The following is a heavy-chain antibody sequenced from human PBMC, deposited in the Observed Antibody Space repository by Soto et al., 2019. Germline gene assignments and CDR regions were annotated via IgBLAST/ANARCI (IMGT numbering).Heavy chain of an antibody. CDR1: GYTFTSYY. J-gene: IGHJ6*02. D-gene: IGHD3-3*01. CDR3: ARDFTQDYDFWSGYYNYYYYGMDV. Sequence: ASVKVSCKASGYTFTSYYMHWVRQAPGQGLEWIGIINPSGGSTSYAQKFQGRVTMTRDTSTSTVYMELSSLRSEDTAVYYCARDFTQDYDFWSGYYNYYYYGMDVWGQGTTVTVSS. CDR2: INPSGGST. V-gene: IGHV1-46*01.